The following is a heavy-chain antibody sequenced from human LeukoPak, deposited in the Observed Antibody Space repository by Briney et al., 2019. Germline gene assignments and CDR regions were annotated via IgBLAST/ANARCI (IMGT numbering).Heavy chain of an antibody. V-gene: IGHV4-34*01. Sequence: SETLSLTCAVYGGSFSGYYWGWIRQPPGKGLEWIGEINHSGSTNYNPSLKSRVTISVDTSKNQFSLKLSSVTAADTAVYYCARAWGIAVAGSWFDPWGQGTLVTVSS. CDR1: GGSFSGYY. D-gene: IGHD6-19*01. CDR3: ARAWGIAVAGSWFDP. J-gene: IGHJ5*02. CDR2: INHSGST.